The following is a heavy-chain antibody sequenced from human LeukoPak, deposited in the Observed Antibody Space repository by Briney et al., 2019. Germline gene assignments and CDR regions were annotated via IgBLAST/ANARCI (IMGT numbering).Heavy chain of an antibody. Sequence: ASVKVSCKASGGTFSSYAISWVRQAPGQGLEWMGRIIPIFGTANYAQKFQGRVTITTDESTSTAYMELSSLRSEDTAVYYCARDKFGGYGDKWFDHWGQGTLVTVSS. CDR3: ARDKFGGYGDKWFDH. D-gene: IGHD5-12*01. V-gene: IGHV1-69*05. CDR1: GGTFSSYA. CDR2: IIPIFGTA. J-gene: IGHJ5*02.